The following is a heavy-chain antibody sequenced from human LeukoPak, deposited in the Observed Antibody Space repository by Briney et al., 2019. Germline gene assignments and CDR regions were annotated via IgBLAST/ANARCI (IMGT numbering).Heavy chain of an antibody. V-gene: IGHV4-61*02. CDR2: IYYSGST. D-gene: IGHD3-3*01. CDR1: GGSISSGSYY. CDR3: ARGPSYDFWIDY. J-gene: IGHJ4*02. Sequence: SQTLSLTCTVSGGSISSGSYYWSWIRQPAGKGLEWIGRIYYSGSTNCNPSLKSRVTISVDTSKNEFSLKLSSVTAADTAVYYCARGPSYDFWIDYWGQGTLVTVSS.